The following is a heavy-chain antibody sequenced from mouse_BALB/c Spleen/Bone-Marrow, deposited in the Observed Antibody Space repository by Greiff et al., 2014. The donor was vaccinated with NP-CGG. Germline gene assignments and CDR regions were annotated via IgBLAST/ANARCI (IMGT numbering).Heavy chain of an antibody. CDR1: GFTFTDYF. D-gene: IGHD5-1*01. CDR2: TRNKPNGYTT. J-gene: IGHJ2*01. Sequence: DVKLVESGGGLVQPGGSLRLSCTTSGFTFTDYFMTWVRQPPGKALEWLGFTRNKPNGYTTEYNPSVKGRFTISRDNSQGILYLQMNTLRAEDSAIYYCARDYSGYFDFWGQGTTLTVSS. V-gene: IGHV7-3*02. CDR3: ARDYSGYFDF.